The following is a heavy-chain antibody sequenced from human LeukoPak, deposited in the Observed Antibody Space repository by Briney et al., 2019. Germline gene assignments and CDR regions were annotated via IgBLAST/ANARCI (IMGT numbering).Heavy chain of an antibody. CDR1: GGYIGRINYY. D-gene: IGHD3-3*01. V-gene: IGHV4-39*07. CDR3: ARGRLYYDFWSGGLQVYNWFDP. CDR2: MSYSGHT. Sequence: SETLSLTCTISGGYIGRINYYWGWIRQPPGKGLEWIVSMSYSGHTYYNPSLKSRVTTSIDTSKNQFSLKLSSVTAADTAVYYCARGRLYYDFWSGGLQVYNWFDPWGQGTLVTVSS. J-gene: IGHJ5*02.